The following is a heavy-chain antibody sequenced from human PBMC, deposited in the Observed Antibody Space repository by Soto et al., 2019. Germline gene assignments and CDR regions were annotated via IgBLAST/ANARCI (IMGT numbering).Heavy chain of an antibody. D-gene: IGHD2-2*02. Sequence: GALRLSCAASVFTFSSHALSWVRQAPGKGLEWVSTIGGSSVTYYADSVKVRFTISRDNSKNTLYLQMNSLRAEDTAIYYCAKNRGGPYTDFDYWGQGTLVTVSS. V-gene: IGHV3-23*01. CDR2: IGGSSVT. CDR1: VFTFSSHA. J-gene: IGHJ4*02. CDR3: AKNRGGPYTDFDY.